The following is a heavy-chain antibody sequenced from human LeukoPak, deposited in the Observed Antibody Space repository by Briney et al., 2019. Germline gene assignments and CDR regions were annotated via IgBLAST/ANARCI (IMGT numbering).Heavy chain of an antibody. V-gene: IGHV4-59*01. CDR1: GGSISSSY. J-gene: IGHJ4*02. CDR2: IYYSGST. D-gene: IGHD6-19*01. CDR3: ARAAKGAYSSGWYLFDY. Sequence: SETLSLTCTVSGGSISSSYWSWIRQPPGKGLEWIGYIYYSGSTNSNPSLKSRVTISVDTSKNQFSLKLSSVTAADTAVYYCARAAKGAYSSGWYLFDYWGQGTLVTVSS.